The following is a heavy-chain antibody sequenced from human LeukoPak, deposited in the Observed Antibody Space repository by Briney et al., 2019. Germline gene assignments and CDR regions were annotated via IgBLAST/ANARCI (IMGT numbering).Heavy chain of an antibody. Sequence: PGGSLRLFCEASGFTFSSCTMHWVRQAPGKGLEWVALILYDESNKYYADYVKGRFTISRDNSKNTLYLQMNSLRAEDTAVYYCARDWRYRNGHPPDYWGQGTLVTVSS. V-gene: IGHV3-30-3*01. CDR2: ILYDESNK. D-gene: IGHD5-18*01. CDR3: ARDWRYRNGHPPDY. CDR1: GFTFSSCT. J-gene: IGHJ4*02.